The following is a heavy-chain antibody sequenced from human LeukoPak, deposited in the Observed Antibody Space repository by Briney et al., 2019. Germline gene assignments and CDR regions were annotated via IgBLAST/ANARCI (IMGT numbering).Heavy chain of an antibody. J-gene: IGHJ4*02. CDR1: GYTFTSYY. Sequence: ASVKVSCKASGYTFTSYYMHWVRQAPGQGLEWMGIINPSGGSTNYAQKFQGRVTMTRDTSTSTVYMELSSLRSEDTAVYYCAREVLRYFDWLYFPDYWGQGTLVTVSS. V-gene: IGHV1-46*01. CDR3: AREVLRYFDWLYFPDY. CDR2: INPSGGST. D-gene: IGHD3-9*01.